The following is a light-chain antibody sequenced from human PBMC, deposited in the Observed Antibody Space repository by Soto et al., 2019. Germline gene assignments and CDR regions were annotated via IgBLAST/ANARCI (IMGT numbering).Light chain of an antibody. CDR2: DAS. CDR3: QQRSHWPPIT. CDR1: QSVSNY. J-gene: IGKJ5*01. V-gene: IGKV3-11*01. Sequence: MVMTQAPASISLDPGRRATLSWEASQSVSNYLAWYQQEPGQAPRLLIYDASNRATGIPARFSGSGSGTDFTLTISSLEPEDFAVYFCQQRSHWPPITFGQGTRLEIK.